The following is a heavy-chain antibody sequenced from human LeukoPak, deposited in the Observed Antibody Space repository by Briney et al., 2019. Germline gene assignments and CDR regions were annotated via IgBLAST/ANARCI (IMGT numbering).Heavy chain of an antibody. J-gene: IGHJ4*02. CDR2: IYYSGST. CDR1: GGSISSYY. Sequence: SETLSLTCTVSGGSISSYYWSWIRQPPGKGLEWIGYIYYSGSTNYNPSLKSRVTISVDTSKNQFSLKLSSVTAADTAVYYCARRRVGVRHYDILTGYYTRGPYDYFDYWGQGTLVTVSS. D-gene: IGHD3-9*01. V-gene: IGHV4-59*08. CDR3: ARRRVGVRHYDILTGYYTRGPYDYFDY.